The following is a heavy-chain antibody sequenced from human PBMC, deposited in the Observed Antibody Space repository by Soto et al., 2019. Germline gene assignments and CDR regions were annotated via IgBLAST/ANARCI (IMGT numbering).Heavy chain of an antibody. CDR1: GYTLTELS. CDR2: FDPEDGET. CDR3: AAGGGGTTVPPFFDY. J-gene: IGHJ4*02. V-gene: IGHV1-24*01. Sequence: ASVKVSCKVSGYTLTELSMHWVRQAPGKGLEWMGGFDPEDGETIYAQKFQGRVTMTEDTSTDTAYMELSSLRSEDTAVYYGAAGGGGTTVPPFFDYWGQGTLVTVSS. D-gene: IGHD4-4*01.